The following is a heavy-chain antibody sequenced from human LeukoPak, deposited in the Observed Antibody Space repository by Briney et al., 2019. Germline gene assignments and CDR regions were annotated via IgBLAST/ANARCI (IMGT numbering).Heavy chain of an antibody. Sequence: GGSLRLSCAASGFTVSSNYMSWVRQAPGKGLEWVSVNNGGRTYYADSVKGRFTISRDNSKNTLYLQMSSLRAEDTAVYYCARGGGGTSPDFDYWGQGTLVTVSS. CDR1: GFTVSSNY. CDR2: NNGGRT. J-gene: IGHJ4*02. D-gene: IGHD1-7*01. CDR3: ARGGGGTSPDFDY. V-gene: IGHV3-53*01.